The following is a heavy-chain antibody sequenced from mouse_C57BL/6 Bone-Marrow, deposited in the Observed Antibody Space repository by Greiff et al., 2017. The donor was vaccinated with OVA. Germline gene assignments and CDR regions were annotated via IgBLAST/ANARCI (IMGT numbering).Heavy chain of an antibody. V-gene: IGHV14-4*01. CDR2: IDPENGDT. J-gene: IGHJ4*01. CDR3: TTDFYAMDY. Sequence: EVQLQQSGAELVRPGASVKLSCTASGFNITDDYMHWVKQRPEQGLEWIGWIDPENGDTEYASKFKGKATITADTSSNTAYMQLSSLTSEDTAVYYCTTDFYAMDYWGQGTSVTVSS. CDR1: GFNITDDY.